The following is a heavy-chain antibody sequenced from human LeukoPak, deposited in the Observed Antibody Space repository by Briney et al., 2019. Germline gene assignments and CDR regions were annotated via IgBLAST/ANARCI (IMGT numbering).Heavy chain of an antibody. V-gene: IGHV3-23*01. CDR3: AREEQLAPFDY. J-gene: IGHJ4*02. D-gene: IGHD6-6*01. CDR1: GFSFRDYA. Sequence: GGSLRLSCEASGFSFRDYAMNWVRQAPGKGLEWVASVGGSGGSTYYADSVKGRFTISRDNSKNTLYLQMNSLRAEDTAVYYCAREEQLAPFDYWGQGTLVTVSS. CDR2: VGGSGGST.